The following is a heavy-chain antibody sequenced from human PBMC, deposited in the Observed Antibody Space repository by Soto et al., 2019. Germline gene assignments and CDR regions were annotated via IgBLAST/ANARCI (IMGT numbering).Heavy chain of an antibody. CDR3: ARGRGIQLWFVGTGEYFQH. D-gene: IGHD5-18*01. J-gene: IGHJ1*01. Sequence: VQLVQSGAEVKKPGASVKVSCKASGYTFTSYDINWVRQATGQGLEWMGWMNPNSGNTGYAQKFQGGVTMTRNTSISTAYMELSSLRSEDTAVYYCARGRGIQLWFVGTGEYFQHWGQGTLVTVSS. CDR1: GYTFTSYD. V-gene: IGHV1-8*01. CDR2: MNPNSGNT.